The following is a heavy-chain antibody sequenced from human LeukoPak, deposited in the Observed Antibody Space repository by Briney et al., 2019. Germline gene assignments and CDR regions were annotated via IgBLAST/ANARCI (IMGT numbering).Heavy chain of an antibody. CDR3: AKTRGTPTGY. Sequence: GGSLSPSCALYAFTSSIHGMRWVRQAAGKGREWVAVIIDGGSKTYYADSVKGRFTISRDNSKNTLYLQMNSLRAEDTAVYYCAKTRGTPTGYWGQGTLVTVSS. J-gene: IGHJ4*02. V-gene: IGHV3-30*18. CDR2: IIDGGSKT. D-gene: IGHD2-8*02. CDR1: AFTSSIHG.